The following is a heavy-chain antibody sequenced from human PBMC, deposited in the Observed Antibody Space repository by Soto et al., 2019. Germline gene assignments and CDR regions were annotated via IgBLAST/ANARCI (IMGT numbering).Heavy chain of an antibody. CDR3: ATDRLLWSAGQVRLIDL. V-gene: IGHV3-23*01. D-gene: IGHD2-2*01. CDR1: GFTFTDYA. Sequence: GGSLRLSCAASGFTFTDYAMTWVRQAPGKGLEWVSGISGSGRSTIHADSVRGRFTISRDNSKNTLYLQMNSLRAGDTAVYYCATDRLLWSAGQVRLIDLWGQGTLVTVSS. CDR2: ISGSGRST. J-gene: IGHJ5*02.